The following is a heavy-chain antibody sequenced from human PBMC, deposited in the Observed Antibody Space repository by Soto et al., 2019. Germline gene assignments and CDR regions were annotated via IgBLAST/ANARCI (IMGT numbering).Heavy chain of an antibody. CDR3: GRHETRPGDYDY. D-gene: IGHD4-17*01. CDR2: IYHSGST. CDR1: GGSISSGGYS. J-gene: IGHJ4*01. V-gene: IGHV4-30-2*01. Sequence: PSETLSLTCTVSGGSISSGGYSWSWIRQQPGKGLEWIGYIYHSGSTNYNPSLKSRVTISLDTSNSQFSLKLSSVTAADAAVYYFGRHETRPGDYDYWVHGTLVTGSA.